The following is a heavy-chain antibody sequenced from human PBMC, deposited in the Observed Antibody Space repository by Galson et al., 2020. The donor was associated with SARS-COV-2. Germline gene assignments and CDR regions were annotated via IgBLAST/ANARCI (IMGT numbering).Heavy chain of an antibody. CDR2: SYYSGST. Sequence: ASETLSLTCTVSGGSISSSSYYWGWIRQPPGKGLEWIGSSYYSGSTYYNPSLKSRVTISIDRPKNQISLKLSSVTAADTAVYYCARQPSDWFFDLWGRGTLVTVSS. CDR1: GGSISSSSYY. V-gene: IGHV4-39*01. CDR3: ARQPSDWFFDL. J-gene: IGHJ2*01.